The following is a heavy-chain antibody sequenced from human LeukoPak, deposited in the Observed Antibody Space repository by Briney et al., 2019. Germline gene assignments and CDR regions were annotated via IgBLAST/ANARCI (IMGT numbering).Heavy chain of an antibody. J-gene: IGHJ4*02. Sequence: GGSLRLSCAASGFTFDDYAMHWVRQAPGKGLEWVSGISWNSGSIGYADSVKGRFTISRDNAKNSLYLQMNSLRAEDTAVYYCARAIVYYDSSGYAYYFDYWGQGTLVTVSS. CDR2: ISWNSGSI. V-gene: IGHV3-9*01. CDR1: GFTFDDYA. CDR3: ARAIVYYDSSGYAYYFDY. D-gene: IGHD3-22*01.